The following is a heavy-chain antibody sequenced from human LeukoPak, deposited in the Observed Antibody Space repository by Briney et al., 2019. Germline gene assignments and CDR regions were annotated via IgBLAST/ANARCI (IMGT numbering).Heavy chain of an antibody. D-gene: IGHD5-12*01. J-gene: IGHJ4*02. CDR2: INPNSGGT. Sequence: ASVKVSCKASGYTFTGYYMHWVRQAPGQGLEWMEWINPNSGGTNYAQKLQGRVTMTRDTSISTAYMELSRLRSDDTAVYYCATFGVYSGYDFDYWGQGTLVTVSS. V-gene: IGHV1-2*02. CDR1: GYTFTGYY. CDR3: ATFGVYSGYDFDY.